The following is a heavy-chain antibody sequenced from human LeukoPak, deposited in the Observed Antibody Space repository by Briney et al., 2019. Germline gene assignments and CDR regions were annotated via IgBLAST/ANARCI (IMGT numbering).Heavy chain of an antibody. V-gene: IGHV3-21*01. CDR3: ARGGVPAAMRVAFDI. J-gene: IGHJ3*02. CDR2: ISSSSSYI. CDR1: GFTFSSYS. D-gene: IGHD2-2*01. Sequence: GGSLRLSCAASGFTFSSYSMNWVRQAPGKGLEWVSSISSSSSYIYYADSVKGRFTISRDNAKNSLYLQMNSLRAEDTAVYYCARGGVPAAMRVAFDIWGQGTMVTVSS.